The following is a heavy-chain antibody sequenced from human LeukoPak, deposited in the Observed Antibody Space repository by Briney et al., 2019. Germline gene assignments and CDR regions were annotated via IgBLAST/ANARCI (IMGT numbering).Heavy chain of an antibody. D-gene: IGHD6-19*01. Sequence: GGSLRLFCAASGFTFSTSGMHWVRQAPGKGLEWVAFISYDGSNKYYADSVKGRFTISRDNSKNTVYLVMNSLRTEDTAVYYCAKVYRTGWNDYWGQGTLVTVSS. CDR2: ISYDGSNK. CDR3: AKVYRTGWNDY. J-gene: IGHJ4*02. CDR1: GFTFSTSG. V-gene: IGHV3-30*18.